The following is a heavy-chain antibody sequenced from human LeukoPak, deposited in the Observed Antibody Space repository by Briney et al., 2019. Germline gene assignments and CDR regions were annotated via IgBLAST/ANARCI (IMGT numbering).Heavy chain of an antibody. J-gene: IGHJ4*02. V-gene: IGHV3-49*04. D-gene: IGHD3-22*01. CDR3: TRVYYYDSSGEVYFDY. Sequence: GESLTLSCTASGFTFGDYAMSWVRQAPGKGLEWVGFIRSKAYGGTTEYAASVKGRFTISRDDSKSIVYLQMNSLKTEDTAVYSCTRVYYYDSSGEVYFDYWGQGTLVTVSS. CDR1: GFTFGDYA. CDR2: IRSKAYGGTT.